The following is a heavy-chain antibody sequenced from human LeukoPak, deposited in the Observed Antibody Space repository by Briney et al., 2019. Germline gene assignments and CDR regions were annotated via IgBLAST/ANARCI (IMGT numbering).Heavy chain of an antibody. D-gene: IGHD4-17*01. Sequence: SETLSLTCTVSGGSISSGDYYWSWIRQPPGKGLEWIGYIYHSGSTYYNPSLKSRVTISVDRSKNQFSLKLSSVTAADTAVYYCARDRYGDHTYFDYWGQGTLVTVSS. CDR1: GGSISSGDYY. J-gene: IGHJ4*02. CDR3: ARDRYGDHTYFDY. V-gene: IGHV4-30-2*01. CDR2: IYHSGST.